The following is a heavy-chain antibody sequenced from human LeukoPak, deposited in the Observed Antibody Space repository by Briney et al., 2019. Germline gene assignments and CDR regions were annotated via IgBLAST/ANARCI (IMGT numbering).Heavy chain of an antibody. Sequence: PGGSLRLSCAAYGFTVGNNYMSWVRQAPGKGLEWVSVIYSDGSTYYADSVEGRFTISRDNSKNTLYLQMNSPRAEDTAVYYCARWAGISATGTGSFDYWGQGTLVTVSS. V-gene: IGHV3-53*01. CDR2: IYSDGST. CDR3: ARWAGISATGTGSFDY. D-gene: IGHD6-13*01. CDR1: GFTVGNNY. J-gene: IGHJ4*02.